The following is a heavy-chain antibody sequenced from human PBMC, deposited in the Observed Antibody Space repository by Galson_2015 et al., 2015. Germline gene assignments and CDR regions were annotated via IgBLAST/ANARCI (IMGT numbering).Heavy chain of an antibody. CDR1: GFPFSNFA. J-gene: IGHJ4*02. V-gene: IGHV3-23*01. CDR3: ARMRSSSTRDTYYFDY. D-gene: IGHD6-6*01. CDR2: IGGSGRSK. Sequence: SLRLSCAASGFPFSNFAMTWVRQAPGKGLEWVSLIGGSGRSKFYADSVKGRFTISRGSSKSTIDLQMDSLRAEDTAVYYCARMRSSSTRDTYYFDYWGQGVLVTVSS.